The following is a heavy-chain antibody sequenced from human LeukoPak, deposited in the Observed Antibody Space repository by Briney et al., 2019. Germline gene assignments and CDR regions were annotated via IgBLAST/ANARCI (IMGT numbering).Heavy chain of an antibody. CDR1: GGSISSYY. J-gene: IGHJ4*02. Sequence: SETLSLTCTVPGGSISSYYWSWIRQPPGKGLEWIGYVYFSGSTNYRPSLTNYNPSLKGRVTISVDTSKNQFSLKLSSVTAADTAVYYCARGAYYDILTGYYVDYWGQGTLVTVSS. CDR3: ARGAYYDILTGYYVDY. D-gene: IGHD3-9*01. CDR2: VYFSGSTNYRPSLT. V-gene: IGHV4-59*12.